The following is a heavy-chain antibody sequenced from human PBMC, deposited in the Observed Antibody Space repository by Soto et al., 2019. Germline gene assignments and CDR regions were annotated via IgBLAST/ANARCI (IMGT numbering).Heavy chain of an antibody. CDR1: GFTFSSYW. Sequence: GGSLRLSCAASGFTFSSYWMSWVRQAPGKGLEWVANIKQDGSEKYYVDSVKGRFTISRDNAKNSLYLQMNSLRAEDTVVYYCARVRYCSSTSCYYFQHWGQGTLVTVSS. J-gene: IGHJ1*01. V-gene: IGHV3-7*01. D-gene: IGHD2-2*01. CDR2: IKQDGSEK. CDR3: ARVRYCSSTSCYYFQH.